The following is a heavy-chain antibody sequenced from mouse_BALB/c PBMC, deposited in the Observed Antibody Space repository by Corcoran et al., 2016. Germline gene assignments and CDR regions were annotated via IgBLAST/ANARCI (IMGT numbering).Heavy chain of an antibody. V-gene: IGHV1S34*01. CDR1: GYSFTGYY. CDR3: ARGSYYGKDYAMDY. CDR2: ISCYNGAT. J-gene: IGHJ4*01. Sequence: LVKTGASVKISCKASGYSFTGYYMHWVKQSHGKSLEWIGYISCYNGATSYNQKFKGKATFTVDTSSSTAYMQFNSLTSEYSAVYYCARGSYYGKDYAMDYWGQGTSVTVSS. D-gene: IGHD2-10*01.